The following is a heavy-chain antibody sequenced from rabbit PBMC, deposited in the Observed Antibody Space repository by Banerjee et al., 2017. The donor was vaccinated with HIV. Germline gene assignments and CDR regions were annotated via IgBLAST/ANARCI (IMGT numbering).Heavy chain of an antibody. CDR2: INAGSGRT. CDR3: ARRGYDWADDL. Sequence: QEQLVESGGDLVQPEGSLTLTCTASGFSFSSGHDISWVRQAPGKGLEWIGYINAGSGRTYYANWAKGRFTISKTSSTTVTLQMTSLTVADTATHFCARRGYDWADDLWGP. CDR1: GFSFSSGHD. V-gene: IGHV1S45*01. J-gene: IGHJ4*01. D-gene: IGHD6-1*01.